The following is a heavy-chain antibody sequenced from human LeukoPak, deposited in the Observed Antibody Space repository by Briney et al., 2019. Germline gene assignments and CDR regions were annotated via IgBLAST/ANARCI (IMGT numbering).Heavy chain of an antibody. CDR1: GFTFSSYA. CDR2: ISSNGGST. V-gene: IGHV3-64*01. CDR3: ARAYYDSSGEDGVYYYMDV. Sequence: GGSLRLSCAASGFTFSSYAMNWVRQAPGKGLEYVSAISSNGGSTYYANSVKGRSTISRDNSKNTLYLQMGSLRSDDTAVYYCARAYYDSSGEDGVYYYMDVWGKGTAVTISS. D-gene: IGHD3-22*01. J-gene: IGHJ6*03.